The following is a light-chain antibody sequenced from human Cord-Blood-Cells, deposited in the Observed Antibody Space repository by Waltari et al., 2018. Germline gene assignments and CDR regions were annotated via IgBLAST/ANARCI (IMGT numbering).Light chain of an antibody. CDR2: AAS. V-gene: IGKV1-39*01. CDR3: QQSYSTPPF. Sequence: DIQMTQSPSSLSASVGDRVTITCRASQSISSYLNWYQQKPGKAPKLLIYAASSLQSGVPSRFSGSGSGTDFTLTISSLQPEDFATYYCQQSYSTPPFFGPWTKVDIK. CDR1: QSISSY. J-gene: IGKJ3*01.